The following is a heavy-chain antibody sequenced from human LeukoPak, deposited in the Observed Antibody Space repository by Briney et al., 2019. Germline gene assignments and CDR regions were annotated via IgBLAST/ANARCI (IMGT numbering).Heavy chain of an antibody. D-gene: IGHD4-17*01. CDR2: INSDGSST. V-gene: IGHV3-74*01. J-gene: IGHJ3*02. Sequence: GGSLRLSCAASGFTFSSYWMHWVRQAPGKXLVWVSRINSDGSSTSYADSVKGRFTISRDNAKNTLYLQMNSLRAEDTAVYYCAKESPVQSFDIWGQGTMVTVSS. CDR3: AKESPVQSFDI. CDR1: GFTFSSYW.